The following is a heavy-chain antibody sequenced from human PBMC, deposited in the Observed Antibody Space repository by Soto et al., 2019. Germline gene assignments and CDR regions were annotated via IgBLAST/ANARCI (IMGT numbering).Heavy chain of an antibody. CDR2: ISGSGGST. D-gene: IGHD6-13*01. CDR1: GFTFSSYA. J-gene: IGHJ4*02. CDR3: AKDLGQQLRTLYFDY. Sequence: EVQLLESGGGLVQPGGSLRLSCAASGFTFSSYAMSWVRQAPGKGLEWVSAISGSGGSTYYADSVKGRFTISRDNSKNPLYLQMNSLRAEDTAVYYCAKDLGQQLRTLYFDYCGQGTLVTVSS. V-gene: IGHV3-23*01.